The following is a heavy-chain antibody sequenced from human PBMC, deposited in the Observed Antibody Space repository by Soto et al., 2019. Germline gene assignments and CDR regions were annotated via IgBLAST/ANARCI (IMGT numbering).Heavy chain of an antibody. V-gene: IGHV4-39*02. J-gene: IGHJ5*01. CDR2: IYYSGST. CDR1: GGSISRSDNY. CDR3: ATERGRTEDIVIVPVASGIWIDS. Sequence: QLQLQESGPGLVKPSETLSLTCTVSGGSISRSDNYWGWIRQPPGKGLEWIGTIYYSGSTYYNPSRKSRVTMSVDTSKNQFSLKVTSVTAADTGIYFCATERGRTEDIVIVPVASGIWIDSWGQGTLVTVSP. D-gene: IGHD2-2*01.